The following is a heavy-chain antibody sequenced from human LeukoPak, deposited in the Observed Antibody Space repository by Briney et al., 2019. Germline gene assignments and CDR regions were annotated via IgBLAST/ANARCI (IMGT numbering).Heavy chain of an antibody. J-gene: IGHJ4*02. CDR1: GYSFPTYW. V-gene: IGHV5-51*01. D-gene: IGHD2-15*01. CDR3: IRTGGYCSDGSCYRGDY. Sequence: GESLKISCKGSGYSFPTYWIGWVRQMPGKGLEWMGIVYPGDSSTRYSPSLQGQVTISADKSITTAYLQWSSLKASDTAMYYCIRTGGYCSDGSCYRGDYWGQGTLVTVSS. CDR2: VYPGDSST.